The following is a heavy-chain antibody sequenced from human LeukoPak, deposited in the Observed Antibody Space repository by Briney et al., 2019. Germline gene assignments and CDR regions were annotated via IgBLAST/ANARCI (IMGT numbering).Heavy chain of an antibody. D-gene: IGHD6-13*01. V-gene: IGHV4-30-2*01. Sequence: SETLSLTCTVSGGSISSGSYYWSWIRQPPGKGLEWIGYIYHSGSTYYNPSLKSRVTISVDRSKNQFSLKLSSVTAADTAVYYCARDQYSSSWSYYYYYMDVWGKGTTVTVSS. CDR1: GGSISSGSYY. CDR2: IYHSGST. J-gene: IGHJ6*03. CDR3: ARDQYSSSWSYYYYYMDV.